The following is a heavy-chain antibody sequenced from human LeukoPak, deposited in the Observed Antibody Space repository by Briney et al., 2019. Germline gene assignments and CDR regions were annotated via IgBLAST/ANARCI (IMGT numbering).Heavy chain of an antibody. CDR3: AKGDCSGGSCYSYGMDV. Sequence: GGSLRLSCAASGFTFSTYWMHWVRQAPGEGLVWVSRIKSDGSDTSYADSVKGRFTISRDNAKNTLYLQMNSLRTENTALYYCAKGDCSGGSCYSYGMDVWGQGTTVTVSS. V-gene: IGHV3-74*01. CDR2: IKSDGSDT. D-gene: IGHD2-15*01. J-gene: IGHJ6*02. CDR1: GFTFSTYW.